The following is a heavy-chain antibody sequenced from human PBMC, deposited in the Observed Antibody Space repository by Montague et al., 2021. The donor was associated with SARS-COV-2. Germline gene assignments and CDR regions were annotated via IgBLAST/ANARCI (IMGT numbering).Heavy chain of an antibody. CDR1: NASFDNYY. Sequence: SETLSLTCTVSNASFDNYYWSWVRQSPGKGLECIGYIHYSGRTYYNPSLRSRVTISIDTSKNQFSLKLMSVTAAETAIYFCARRIVTYYWYFDLWGRGTLVTVSS. D-gene: IGHD2-15*01. CDR3: ARRIVTYYWYFDL. J-gene: IGHJ2*01. CDR2: IHYSGRT. V-gene: IGHV4-59*01.